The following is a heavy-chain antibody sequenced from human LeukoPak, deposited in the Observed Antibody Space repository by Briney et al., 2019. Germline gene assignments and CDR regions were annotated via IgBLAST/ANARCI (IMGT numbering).Heavy chain of an antibody. D-gene: IGHD6-19*01. CDR2: ISSSSSYI. CDR3: ARDPPYSSGWYLAQYFDY. V-gene: IGHV3-21*01. Sequence: GGSLRLSCAASGFTFSSYSMNWVRQAPGKGLEWVSSISSSSSYIYYADSVKGRFTISRDNAKNSLYLQMNSLRAEDTAVYYCARDPPYSSGWYLAQYFDYWGQGTLVTVSS. CDR1: GFTFSSYS. J-gene: IGHJ4*02.